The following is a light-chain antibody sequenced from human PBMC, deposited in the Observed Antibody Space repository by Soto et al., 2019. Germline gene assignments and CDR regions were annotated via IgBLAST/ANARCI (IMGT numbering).Light chain of an antibody. Sequence: DIQMTQSPSSLSASVGDRVTITCRASQSVRSHLNWFQQKPGKAPDLLIYGASTSQFGVPSRFSGSGSGTDFILNISNLQPEDFAIYYCQQSFRTPRTFGQGTKVEIK. V-gene: IGKV1-39*01. CDR1: QSVRSH. CDR3: QQSFRTPRT. J-gene: IGKJ1*01. CDR2: GAS.